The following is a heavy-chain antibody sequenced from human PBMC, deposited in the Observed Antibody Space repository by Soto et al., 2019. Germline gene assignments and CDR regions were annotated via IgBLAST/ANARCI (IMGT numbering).Heavy chain of an antibody. CDR3: AREFLEWLSTPGWYFDL. J-gene: IGHJ2*01. CDR2: IYYSGST. Sequence: SETLCLTCTVSGGSISSGGYYWSWIRQHPGKGLEWIGYIYYSGSTYYNPSLKRRVTISVDTSKNQFSLKLSSVTAADTAVYSCAREFLEWLSTPGWYFDLWGRGTLVTV. V-gene: IGHV4-31*03. CDR1: GGSISSGGYY. D-gene: IGHD3-3*01.